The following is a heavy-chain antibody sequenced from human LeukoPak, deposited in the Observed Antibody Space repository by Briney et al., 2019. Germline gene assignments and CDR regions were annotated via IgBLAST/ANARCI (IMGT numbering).Heavy chain of an antibody. CDR1: GGSINSDSYY. D-gene: IGHD3-3*01. CDR2: IYTSGST. V-gene: IGHV4-61*02. CDR3: ARGAYYDFWSGSYFDY. Sequence: PSQTLSLTCTVSGGSINSDSYYWSWLRQPAGKGLECIGRIYTSGSTNYNPSLQSRVTISVDTSKNQFSLKLSSVTAADTAVYYCARGAYYDFWSGSYFDYWGQGTLVTVSS. J-gene: IGHJ4*02.